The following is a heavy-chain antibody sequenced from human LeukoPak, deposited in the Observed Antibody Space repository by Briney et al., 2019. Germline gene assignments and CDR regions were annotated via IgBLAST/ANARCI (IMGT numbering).Heavy chain of an antibody. V-gene: IGHV3-7*01. CDR1: GFSISAHW. Sequence: GGSLRLSCAASGFSISAHWMTWVRRTPGKGLEWVANIKEDGAETRYVDSVRGRFTISRDNAKNSVYLQMNYLRAEDTAVYHCARHGPDTGYRHLDLWGRGAPVTVSS. D-gene: IGHD3-9*01. CDR2: IKEDGAET. J-gene: IGHJ5*02. CDR3: ARHGPDTGYRHLDL.